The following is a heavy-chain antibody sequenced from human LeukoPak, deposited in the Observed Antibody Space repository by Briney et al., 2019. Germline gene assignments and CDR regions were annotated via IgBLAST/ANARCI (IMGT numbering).Heavy chain of an antibody. Sequence: SETLSLTCTVPRGSSGYYWGWIRQPPGKGLEWIGSIYYGGSSYYNPSLKSRVAISVDTSKSQFSLKLSSVTAADTAVYYCARSSGSYLYYGMDVWGQGTTVTVSS. D-gene: IGHD3-10*01. V-gene: IGHV4-39*07. CDR1: RGSSGYY. CDR3: ARSSGSYLYYGMDV. J-gene: IGHJ6*02. CDR2: IYYGGSS.